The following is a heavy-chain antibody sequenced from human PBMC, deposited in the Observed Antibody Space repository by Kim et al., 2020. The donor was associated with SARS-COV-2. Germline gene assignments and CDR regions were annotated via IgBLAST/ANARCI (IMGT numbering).Heavy chain of an antibody. V-gene: IGHV1-3*04. CDR2: INTYNGDT. J-gene: IGHJ4*02. CDR1: GYTFTSCA. D-gene: IGHD6-19*01. CDR3: GSRPGIAVAGLDF. Sequence: ASVKVSCKAAGYTFTSCAMHWVRQAPGQRLEWMGWINTYNGDTKYSPKFHDRVTITRDTSASTVYMELSSLRSEHTAVYYCGSRPGIAVAGLDFWGQGTLVTVSS.